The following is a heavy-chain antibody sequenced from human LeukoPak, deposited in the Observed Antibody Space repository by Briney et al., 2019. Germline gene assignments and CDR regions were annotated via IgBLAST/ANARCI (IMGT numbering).Heavy chain of an antibody. CDR2: INPSGGST. CDR1: GYTFTSYY. D-gene: IGHD5-24*01. V-gene: IGHV1-46*03. Sequence: ASVKVSCKASGYTFTSYYMHWVRQAPGQGLEWMGIINPSGGSTSYAQKFQGRVTMTRDTSTSTVHMELSSLRSEDTAVYYCASFISGDSDGYPLAGSYWGQGTLVTVS. CDR3: ASFISGDSDGYPLAGSY. J-gene: IGHJ4*02.